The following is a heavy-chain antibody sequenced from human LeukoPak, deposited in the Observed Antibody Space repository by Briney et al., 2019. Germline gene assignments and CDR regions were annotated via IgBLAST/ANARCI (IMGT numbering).Heavy chain of an antibody. Sequence: SETLSLTCAVSDDSISSNAYYWGWIRQPPGKGLEWLGTIYYTGKTFYNPSLESRVTISVDTSKNHFSLKLSSVTAADTAVYYCALLTYSSGRGYWGQGTLVTVSS. V-gene: IGHV4-39*02. D-gene: IGHD6-19*01. CDR2: IYYTGKT. CDR1: DDSISSNAYY. J-gene: IGHJ4*02. CDR3: ALLTYSSGRGY.